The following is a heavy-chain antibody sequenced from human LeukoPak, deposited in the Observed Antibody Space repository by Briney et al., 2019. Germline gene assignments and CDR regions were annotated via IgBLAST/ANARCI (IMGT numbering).Heavy chain of an antibody. CDR3: ARETGSDAFDI. J-gene: IGHJ3*02. D-gene: IGHD7-27*01. V-gene: IGHV1-2*02. CDR2: INPNSGGT. CDR1: GYTFTSYG. Sequence: GASVKVSCKASGYTFTSYGISWVRQAPGQGLEWMGWINPNSGGTNYAQKFQGRVTMTRDTSISTAYMELSRLRSDDTAVYYCARETGSDAFDIWGQGTMVTVSS.